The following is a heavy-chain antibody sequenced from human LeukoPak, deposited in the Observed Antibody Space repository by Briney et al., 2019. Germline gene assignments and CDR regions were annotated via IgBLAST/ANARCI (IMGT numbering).Heavy chain of an antibody. Sequence: SETLSLTCTVSGGSMRSYYWSWIRQPPGKGPEWIGYIYYSGGTNYNPSLKSRVTIPADTSKNHFSLRLSSVTAADTAVYYCARNQLLSLDAFDIWGQGTMVTVSS. D-gene: IGHD2-2*01. V-gene: IGHV4-59*08. J-gene: IGHJ3*02. CDR3: ARNQLLSLDAFDI. CDR2: IYYSGGT. CDR1: GGSMRSYY.